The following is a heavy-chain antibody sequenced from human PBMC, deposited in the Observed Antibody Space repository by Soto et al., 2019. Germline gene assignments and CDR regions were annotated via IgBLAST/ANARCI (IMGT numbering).Heavy chain of an antibody. V-gene: IGHV1-69*02. CDR3: ARADTYGSGSYCNHWFDP. CDR2: IIPILGIA. J-gene: IGHJ5*02. Sequence: QVQLVQSGAEVKKPESSVKVSCKASGGTFSSYTISWVRQAPGQGREWMGRIIPILGIANYAQKFQGRVTITADKSTSTSYMELSSLRSEDTAVYYCARADTYGSGSYCNHWFDPWGQGTLVTVSS. D-gene: IGHD3-10*01. CDR1: GGTFSSYT.